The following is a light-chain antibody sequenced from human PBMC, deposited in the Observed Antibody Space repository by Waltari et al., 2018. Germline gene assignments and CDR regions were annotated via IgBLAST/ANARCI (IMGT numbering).Light chain of an antibody. Sequence: DKVMTQTPLSLPLTPGEPASLSCRSRQSLLDSDGYTHLHWYLQKPGQSPQLLIYLGSNRASGVPDRFSGSGSGTDFTLKISRVEADDVGVYYCMQTLQTPYSFGQGTKVEIQ. V-gene: IGKV2-28*01. CDR3: MQTLQTPYS. CDR2: LGS. J-gene: IGKJ2*03. CDR1: QSLLDSDGYTH.